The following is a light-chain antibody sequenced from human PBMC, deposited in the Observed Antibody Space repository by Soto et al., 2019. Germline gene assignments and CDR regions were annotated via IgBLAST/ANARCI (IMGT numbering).Light chain of an antibody. Sequence: IQRTQSPSTLSASLGDRFTITCRASQSISSWLAWYQQKPGKAPKLLIYKASSLESGVPSRFSGSGSGTEFTLTISSLQPDDFATYYCQQYNSYSTFGQGTKVDI. V-gene: IGKV1-5*03. J-gene: IGKJ1*01. CDR3: QQYNSYST. CDR2: KAS. CDR1: QSISSW.